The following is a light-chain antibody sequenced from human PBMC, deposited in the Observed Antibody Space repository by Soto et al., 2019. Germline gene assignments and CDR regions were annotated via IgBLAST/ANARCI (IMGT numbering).Light chain of an antibody. CDR1: RSNIGSDP. V-gene: IGLV1-44*01. Sequence: QAVVTQPPSASGTPGQRVIISCSGSRSNIGSDPVQWYQQFPGTAPKLLIYRDNQRASGVPDRFSGSKSGTSASLAISGLQSEDEAEYFCATWGDSLYGPVFGGGTKLTVL. CDR3: ATWGDSLYGPV. J-gene: IGLJ3*02. CDR2: RDN.